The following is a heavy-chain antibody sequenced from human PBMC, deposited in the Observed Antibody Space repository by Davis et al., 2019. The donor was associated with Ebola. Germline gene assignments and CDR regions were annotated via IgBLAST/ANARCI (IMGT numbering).Heavy chain of an antibody. D-gene: IGHD1-26*01. CDR1: GFTFSGSA. V-gene: IGHV3-73*01. Sequence: GGSLRLSCAASGFTFSGSAMHWVRQASGKGLEWVGRIRSKANSYATAYAASVKGRFTISRDDSKNTAYLQMNSLRAEDTAVYYCSKDTWELPEYYFEYWGQGTLVTVSS. CDR3: SKDTWELPEYYFEY. CDR2: IRSKANSYAT. J-gene: IGHJ4*02.